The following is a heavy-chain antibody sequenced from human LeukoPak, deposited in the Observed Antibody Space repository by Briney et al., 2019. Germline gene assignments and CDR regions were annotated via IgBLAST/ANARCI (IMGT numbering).Heavy chain of an antibody. CDR1: GGSISSYY. CDR2: IYTSGST. J-gene: IGHJ6*02. CDR3: ARDGQAYYDFWSGYYTGHYYYYYGMDV. Sequence: PSETLSLTCTVSGGSISSYYWSWIRQPAGKGLEWIGRIYTSGSTNYNPSLKSRVTMSVDTSKNQFSLKLSSVTAADTAVYYCARDGQAYYDFWSGYYTGHYYYYYGMDVWGQGTTVTVS. V-gene: IGHV4-4*07. D-gene: IGHD3-3*01.